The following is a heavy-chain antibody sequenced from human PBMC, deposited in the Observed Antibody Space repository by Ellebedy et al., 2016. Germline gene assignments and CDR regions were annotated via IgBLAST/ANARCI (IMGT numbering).Heavy chain of an antibody. CDR1: GFPFSSNA. CDR3: ARGTGHFDY. J-gene: IGHJ4*02. D-gene: IGHD1-1*01. V-gene: IGHV3-23*01. Sequence: GESLKISXAASGFPFSSNAMSWVRQAPGKGLEWVSAISGSGGSTYYADSVKGRFTISRDNSKNTLYLQLNSLRVEDTAVYFCARGTGHFDYWGQGTLVTVSS. CDR2: ISGSGGST.